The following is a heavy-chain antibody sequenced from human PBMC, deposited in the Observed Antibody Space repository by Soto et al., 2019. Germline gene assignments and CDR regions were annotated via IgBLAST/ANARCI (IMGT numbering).Heavy chain of an antibody. J-gene: IGHJ3*02. V-gene: IGHV1-3*01. Sequence: QVQFVQSGAEVKKPGASVKVSCKTSGYTFTKYAMHWVRQAPGHSLEWMGWINAGNGHTEYSQRFQGRVTITRDTSASTVYMELSSLTSKDTAVYYCARGVTLREAIPVAFDIWGQGTMVAVSS. CDR3: ARGVTLREAIPVAFDI. CDR2: INAGNGHT. CDR1: GYTFTKYA. D-gene: IGHD5-18*01.